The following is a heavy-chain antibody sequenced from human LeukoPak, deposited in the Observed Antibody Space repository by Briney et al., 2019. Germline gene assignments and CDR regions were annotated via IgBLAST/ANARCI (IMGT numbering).Heavy chain of an antibody. CDR3: TTITAVAGPN. CDR1: GFTFSNAW. D-gene: IGHD6-19*01. J-gene: IGHJ4*02. Sequence: GGSLRLSCAASGFTFSNAWMSWVRQAPGKGLEWVGQSKTDGGTTGYAAPVKGRFTMSRDDSKNTLYLQMNSLKTEDTAVYYCTTITAVAGPNWGQGTLVTVPS. V-gene: IGHV3-15*01. CDR2: SKTDGGTT.